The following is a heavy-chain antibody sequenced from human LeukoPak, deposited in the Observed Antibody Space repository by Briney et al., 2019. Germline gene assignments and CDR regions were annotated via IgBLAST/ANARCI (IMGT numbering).Heavy chain of an antibody. J-gene: IGHJ4*02. CDR2: ISGSGGST. D-gene: IGHD4-11*01. CDR3: AKIVVDYSNYWDYFDS. Sequence: GGSLRLSCAASGFTFSSYAMSWVRQAPGKGLEWVSAISGSGGSTYYAGSVKGRFTISRDNSKNTLYLQMNTLRAEDTAVYYCAKIVVDYSNYWDYFDSWGRGTLVTVSS. CDR1: GFTFSSYA. V-gene: IGHV3-23*01.